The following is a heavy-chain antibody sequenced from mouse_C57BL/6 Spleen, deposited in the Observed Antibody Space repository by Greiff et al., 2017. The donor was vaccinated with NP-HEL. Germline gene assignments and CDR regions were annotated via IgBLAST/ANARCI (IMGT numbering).Heavy chain of an antibody. CDR1: GYAFTNYL. V-gene: IGHV1-54*01. CDR3: ARGTIVTPYFDC. D-gene: IGHD2-12*01. CDR2: INPGSGGT. Sequence: VQLQQSGAELVRPGTSVKVSCKASGYAFTNYLIEWVKQRPGQGLEWIGMINPGSGGTNYNEKFKGKATLTADKSSSTAYMQLSSLTSEDSAVYFCARGTIVTPYFDCWGQGTTLTVAS. J-gene: IGHJ2*01.